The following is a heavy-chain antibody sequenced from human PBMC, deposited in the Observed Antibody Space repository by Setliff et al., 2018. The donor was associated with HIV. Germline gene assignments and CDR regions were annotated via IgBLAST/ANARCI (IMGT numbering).Heavy chain of an antibody. CDR2: LYVSGDT. J-gene: IGHJ4*02. CDR1: DDPISSYY. CDR3: ARDEIDGDYHGREARFDY. Sequence: PSETLSLTCYVTDDPISSYYWSWVRQPAGKGLEWIGRLYVSGDTNYNPSLKSQVTMSLDTSKDQLSLRLSSVTAADTAVYYCARDEIDGDYHGREARFDYWGQGTLVTVSS. D-gene: IGHD4-17*01. V-gene: IGHV4-4*07.